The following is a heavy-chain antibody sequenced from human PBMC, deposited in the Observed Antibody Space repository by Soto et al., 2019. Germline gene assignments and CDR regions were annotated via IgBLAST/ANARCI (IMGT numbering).Heavy chain of an antibody. CDR3: ARGYYDSSGYYFPNFDY. D-gene: IGHD3-22*01. CDR2: IYYSGST. J-gene: IGHJ4*02. V-gene: IGHV4-59*01. CDR1: GGSISSYY. Sequence: SETLSLTCTVSGGSISSYYWSWIRQPPGKGLEWIGYIYYSGSTNYNPSLKSRVTISVATSTNQFSLKLSSVTAAHTAVYYCARGYYDSSGYYFPNFDYWGQGTLVTVSS.